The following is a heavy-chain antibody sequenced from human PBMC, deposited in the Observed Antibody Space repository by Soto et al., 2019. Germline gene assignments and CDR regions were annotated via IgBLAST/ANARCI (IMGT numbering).Heavy chain of an antibody. CDR1: GGSISSGGYY. CDR3: ARHFSVDYFDY. J-gene: IGHJ4*02. V-gene: IGHV4-39*01. Sequence: SETLSLTCTVSGGSISSGGYYWSWIRQHPGKGLEWIGYIYYSGTTYYNPSLKSRVTISVDRSKNQFSLKLTSVTAADTAVYYCARHFSVDYFDYWGQGALVTVSS. CDR2: IYYSGTT.